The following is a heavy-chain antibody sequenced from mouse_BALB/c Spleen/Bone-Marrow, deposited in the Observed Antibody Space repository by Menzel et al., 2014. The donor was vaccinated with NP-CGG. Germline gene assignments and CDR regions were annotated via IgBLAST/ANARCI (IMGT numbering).Heavy chain of an antibody. CDR2: INPADSYT. D-gene: IGHD2-10*02. J-gene: IGHJ4*01. Sequence: QVQLQESGGGLVRPGGSLKLSCAASGFTFSSYWINWVKQTPGKGLEWIGNINPADSYTNYNQTFKDKSTITIDNTSNTAYMQLSSKKSEDSAVYYCTRQYDNYYAIDYWGQGTSVTVSS. CDR1: GFTFSSYW. V-gene: IGHV1-69*01. CDR3: TRQYDNYYAIDY.